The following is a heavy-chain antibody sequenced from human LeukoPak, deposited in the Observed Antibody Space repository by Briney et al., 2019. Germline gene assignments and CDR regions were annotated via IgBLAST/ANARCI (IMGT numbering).Heavy chain of an antibody. D-gene: IGHD2-21*01. CDR1: GGSISSSSYY. V-gene: IGHV4-39*01. J-gene: IGHJ4*02. CDR2: IYYSGST. Sequence: SETLSLTCPVSGGSISSSSYYWGWIRQPPGKGLEWIGSIYYSGSTYYNPSLKSRVTISVDTSKNQFSLKLSSVTAADTAVYYCASTVPGDDRKEKGYYFDYWGQGTLVTVSA. CDR3: ASTVPGDDRKEKGYYFDY.